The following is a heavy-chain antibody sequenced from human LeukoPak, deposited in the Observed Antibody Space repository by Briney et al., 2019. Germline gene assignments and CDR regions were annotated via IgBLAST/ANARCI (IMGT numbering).Heavy chain of an antibody. V-gene: IGHV3-7*01. CDR2: IKQDGSEK. Sequence: GGSLRLSCAASGFTFSSYWMSWVRQAPGKGLEWVANIKQDGSEKYYVDSVKGRFTISRDNAKNTLYLQMNSLRAEDTAVYYCARGGYYSSSPLDYWGQGTLVTVSS. D-gene: IGHD6-6*01. CDR1: GFTFSSYW. J-gene: IGHJ4*02. CDR3: ARGGYYSSSPLDY.